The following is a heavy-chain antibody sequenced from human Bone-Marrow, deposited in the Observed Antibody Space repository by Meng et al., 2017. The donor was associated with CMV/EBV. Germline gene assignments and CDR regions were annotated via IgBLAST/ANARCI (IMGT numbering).Heavy chain of an antibody. CDR2: IYGSGDTT. V-gene: IGHV3-23*01. Sequence: SGFAFISYAMSWVRQAPGKGLEWVSLIYGSGDTTYYADSVRGRFTISRDNSKNTLYLQMNGLRADDTAVYSCAKMWGSGTYFNFFDFWGRGTLVTVSS. D-gene: IGHD3-10*01. CDR3: AKMWGSGTYFNFFDF. J-gene: IGHJ4*02. CDR1: GFAFISYA.